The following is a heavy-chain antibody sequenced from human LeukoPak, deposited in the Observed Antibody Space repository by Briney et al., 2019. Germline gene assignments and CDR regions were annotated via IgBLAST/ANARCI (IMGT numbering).Heavy chain of an antibody. CDR3: ARGPPYSSSWYHDY. CDR1: GYTFTGYY. D-gene: IGHD6-13*01. J-gene: IGHJ4*02. V-gene: IGHV1-2*02. Sequence: ASVKVSCKASGYTFTGYYMHWVRQAPGQGLEWMGWINPNSGGTNYAQKFQGRVTMTRDTSISTAYMELSRLRSDDTAVYYCARGPPYSSSWYHDYWGQGTLVTVSS. CDR2: INPNSGGT.